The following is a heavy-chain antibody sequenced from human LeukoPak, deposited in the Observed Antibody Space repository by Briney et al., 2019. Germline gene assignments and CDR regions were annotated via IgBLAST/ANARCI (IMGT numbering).Heavy chain of an antibody. CDR3: AKGTSTYSSGSFDY. V-gene: IGHV3-74*01. CDR2: IDHDGINT. J-gene: IGHJ4*02. CDR1: GFTFSTYW. Sequence: PGGSLRLSCAASGFTFSTYWMHWVRQAPGKGLVWVSRIDHDGINTYYADSVKGRFTISRDNAKNTLYLRMNSLRAEDTAVYYCAKGTSTYSSGSFDYWGRGTLVTVSS. D-gene: IGHD6-19*01.